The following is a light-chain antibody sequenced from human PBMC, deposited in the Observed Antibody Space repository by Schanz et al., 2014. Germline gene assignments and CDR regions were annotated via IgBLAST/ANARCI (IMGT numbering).Light chain of an antibody. V-gene: IGKV3-15*01. CDR1: QSVSSSY. Sequence: ETVLTQSPGTLSLSPGERATLSCRASQSVSSSYLAWYQQKPGQAPRLLIYGASTRATGIPARFSGGGSVTEFALTISSLQSEDFAVYYCQQYNNWQRTFGQGTKVEIK. J-gene: IGKJ1*01. CDR3: QQYNNWQRT. CDR2: GAS.